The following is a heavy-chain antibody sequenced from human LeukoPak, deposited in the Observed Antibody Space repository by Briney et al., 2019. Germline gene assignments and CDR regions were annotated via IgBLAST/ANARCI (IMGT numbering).Heavy chain of an antibody. CDR1: GFTFSSYG. CDR2: ISYDGSSK. Sequence: GRSLRLSCAASGFTFSSYGMHWVRQAPGKGLEWVAVISYDGSSKYYADSVKGRFTVSRDNSKNTLYLQMNSLRAEDTAVYYCAKDRDPSSLVILDYWGQGTLVTVSS. J-gene: IGHJ4*02. V-gene: IGHV3-30*18. D-gene: IGHD3-9*01. CDR3: AKDRDPSSLVILDY.